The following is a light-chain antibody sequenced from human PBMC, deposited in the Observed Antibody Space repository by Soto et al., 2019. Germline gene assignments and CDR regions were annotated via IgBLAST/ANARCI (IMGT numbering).Light chain of an antibody. CDR1: SSDVGGYKY. J-gene: IGLJ2*01. V-gene: IGLV2-14*01. CDR2: EVS. Sequence: QSALTQPASVSGSPGQSITISCTGTSSDVGGYKYVSWYQQHPDKAPKLIIFEVSNLPSGISSRFSGSNSGNTAYLTISGLQADDEADYYCASYTSSSTSVIFGRGTKLTVL. CDR3: ASYTSSSTSVI.